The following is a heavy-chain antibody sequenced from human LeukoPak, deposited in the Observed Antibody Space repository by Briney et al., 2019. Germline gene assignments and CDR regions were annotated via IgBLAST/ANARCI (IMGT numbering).Heavy chain of an antibody. V-gene: IGHV1-24*01. Sequence: ASVKVSCKVSGYTLTELSMHWVRQAPGKGLEWMGGFDPEDGETIYAQKFQGRVTMTEDTSTDTAYMELSSLRSEDTAVYYCAARLSLYDPIVAFDIWGQGTMVTVSS. CDR1: GYTLTELS. CDR3: AARLSLYDPIVAFDI. CDR2: FDPEDGET. D-gene: IGHD3-10*01. J-gene: IGHJ3*02.